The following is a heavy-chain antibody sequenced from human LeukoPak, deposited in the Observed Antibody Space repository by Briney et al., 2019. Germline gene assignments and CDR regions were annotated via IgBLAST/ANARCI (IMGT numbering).Heavy chain of an antibody. Sequence: ASVKVSCKASGYTFTGYYMHWVRQAPGQGLEWMGWINPNSGGTNYAQKFQGRVTMTRDMSTSTVYMELSSLRSEDTAVYYCARARRPGPLDAFDIWGQGTMVTVSS. CDR3: ARARRPGPLDAFDI. CDR2: INPNSGGT. J-gene: IGHJ3*02. V-gene: IGHV1-2*02. D-gene: IGHD1-1*01. CDR1: GYTFTGYY.